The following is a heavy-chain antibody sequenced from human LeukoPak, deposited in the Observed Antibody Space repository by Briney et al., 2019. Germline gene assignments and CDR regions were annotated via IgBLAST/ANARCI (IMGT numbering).Heavy chain of an antibody. Sequence: GGSLRLSCAASGFTFSSYAMHWVRQAPGKGLEYVSAISSNGGSTYYANSVKGRFTLSRDNCNNTLYLQMASLRAEDMAVYYCARSVDTAMVSPVRYWGQGTLVTDSS. V-gene: IGHV3-64*01. CDR2: ISSNGGST. D-gene: IGHD5-18*01. CDR3: ARSVDTAMVSPVRY. J-gene: IGHJ4*02. CDR1: GFTFSSYA.